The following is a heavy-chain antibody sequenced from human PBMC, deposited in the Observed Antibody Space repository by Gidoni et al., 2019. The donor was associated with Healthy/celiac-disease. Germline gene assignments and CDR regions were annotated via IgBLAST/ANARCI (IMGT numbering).Heavy chain of an antibody. J-gene: IGHJ6*02. D-gene: IGHD2-2*01. V-gene: IGHV1-2*02. CDR2: INPNSGGT. CDR1: GYTFTGYY. CDR3: ARDVGCSSTSCYHYYYYGMDV. Sequence: QVQLVQSGAEVKKPGASVKVSCKASGYTFTGYYMHWVRQAPGQGLEWMGWINPNSGGTNYAQKFQGRVTMTRDTSISTAYMELSRLRSDDTAVYYCARDVGCSSTSCYHYYYYGMDVWGQGTTVTVSS.